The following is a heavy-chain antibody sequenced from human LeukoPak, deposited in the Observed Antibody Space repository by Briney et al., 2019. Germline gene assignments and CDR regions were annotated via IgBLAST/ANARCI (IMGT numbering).Heavy chain of an antibody. D-gene: IGHD5-24*01. V-gene: IGHV4-59*01. J-gene: IGHJ5*02. CDR2: IYYTGST. CDR3: ARHGYKGLDP. CDR1: DGSINSYH. Sequence: SETLSLTCTVSDGSINSYHWIWIRQPPGKGLEWIGYIYYTGSTSYNPSLKSRVTISIDTSKTQFSLKLRSVTAADTAMYYCARHGYKGLDPWGRGTLVTVSS.